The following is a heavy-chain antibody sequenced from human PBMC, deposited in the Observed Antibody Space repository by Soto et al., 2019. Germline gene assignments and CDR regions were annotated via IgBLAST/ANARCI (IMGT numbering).Heavy chain of an antibody. Sequence: QVQLVQSGAEVKKPGASVKVSCKASGYTFTSYGISWVRQAPGQGLEWMGWISAYNGNTNYAQKLQGRVTMTTDTSTSTAYMELRSLRSDDTAVYYCARDLKTVGATTIPPAEFDIWGQGTLVTVSS. D-gene: IGHD1-26*01. CDR1: GYTFTSYG. CDR3: ARDLKTVGATTIPPAEFDI. CDR2: ISAYNGNT. J-gene: IGHJ4*02. V-gene: IGHV1-18*01.